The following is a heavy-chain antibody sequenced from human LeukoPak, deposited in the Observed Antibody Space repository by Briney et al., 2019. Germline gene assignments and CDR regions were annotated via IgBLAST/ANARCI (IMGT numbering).Heavy chain of an antibody. CDR3: ARPGVGSGRYGAFDI. V-gene: IGHV4-59*08. CDR1: GGSISGYY. Sequence: SESLSLTCTVAGGSISGYYWSWIRQPPGKGLEWSGYIYYSGSANYNPSLKSRVTISVDTSKNQFSLKLSSVTAADTAVYYCARPGVGSGRYGAFDIWGQGTMVTVSS. CDR2: IYYSGSA. D-gene: IGHD5-18*01. J-gene: IGHJ3*02.